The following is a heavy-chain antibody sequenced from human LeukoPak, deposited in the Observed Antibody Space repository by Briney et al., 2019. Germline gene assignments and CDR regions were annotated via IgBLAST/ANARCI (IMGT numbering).Heavy chain of an antibody. J-gene: IGHJ5*02. CDR1: GGTFSSYA. D-gene: IGHD2-2*02. V-gene: IGHV1-69*01. CDR3: ARRPVVPAAIPEGWFDP. CDR2: IIPICGTA. Sequence: SVRVSCKASGGTFSSYAISWVRQAPGQGLEWMGGIIPICGTANYAQKFQGRVPITADESTSTAYMELSSLRSEDTAVYYCARRPVVPAAIPEGWFDPWGQGTLVTVSS.